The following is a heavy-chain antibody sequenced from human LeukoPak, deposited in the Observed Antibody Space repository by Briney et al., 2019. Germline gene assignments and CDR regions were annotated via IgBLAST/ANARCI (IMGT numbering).Heavy chain of an antibody. Sequence: SETLSLTCAVYGGSFSGYYWSWIRQHPVKVLEWIGYIYYSGSTYYNPSLKSRVTISVDTSKNQFSLKLSSVTAADTAVYYCARVRPTLTFLEWFENHYSFDYWGQGTLVTVSS. CDR1: GGSFSGYY. CDR2: IYYSGST. J-gene: IGHJ4*02. CDR3: ARVRPTLTFLEWFENHYSFDY. D-gene: IGHD3-3*02. V-gene: IGHV4-31*11.